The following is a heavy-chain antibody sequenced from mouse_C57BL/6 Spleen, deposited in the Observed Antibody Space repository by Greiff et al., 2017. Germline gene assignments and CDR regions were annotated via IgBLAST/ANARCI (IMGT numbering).Heavy chain of an antibody. Sequence: EVQLQESGEGLVKPGGSLKLSCAASGFTFSSYAMSWVRQTPEKRLEWVAYISSGGDYIYYADTVKGRFTLSRDNARNPLYLQISCLKSEDTAMYYCTRDRPITTVVATPFAYWGQGTLVTVSA. CDR2: ISSGGDYI. D-gene: IGHD1-1*01. CDR3: TRDRPITTVVATPFAY. J-gene: IGHJ3*01. CDR1: GFTFSSYA. V-gene: IGHV5-9-1*02.